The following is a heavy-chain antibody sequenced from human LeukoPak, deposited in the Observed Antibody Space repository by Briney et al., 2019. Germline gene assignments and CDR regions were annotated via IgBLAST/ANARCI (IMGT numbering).Heavy chain of an antibody. CDR1: GFTFSRYA. Sequence: GGSLRLSCAASGFTFSRYAMSWVRQAPGKGLEWVANIKQDGSETYYVDSVKGRFTISRGNAKNSLSLQMNSLRAEDTAVYYCARQRGSGCLDYWAQGTLVTVSS. CDR2: IKQDGSET. CDR3: ARQRGSGCLDY. D-gene: IGHD6-19*01. J-gene: IGHJ4*02. V-gene: IGHV3-7*01.